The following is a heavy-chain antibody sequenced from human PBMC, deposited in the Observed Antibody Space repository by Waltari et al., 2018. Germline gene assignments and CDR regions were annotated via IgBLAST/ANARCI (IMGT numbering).Heavy chain of an antibody. CDR2: RNPTSGGK. CDR3: ARDLFEVCSEPAQLMDV. D-gene: IGHD3-16*01. Sequence: QVQLVQSGAEVKKPGASVKVSCKASGYTFTGYYMHWVRQAPGQGLEWMGWRNPTSGGKNYAQKVKGRVTMTRDTSISTAYMELSRLRSDDTAVYYCARDLFEVCSEPAQLMDVWGQGTTVTVSS. V-gene: IGHV1-2*02. CDR1: GYTFTGYY. J-gene: IGHJ6*02.